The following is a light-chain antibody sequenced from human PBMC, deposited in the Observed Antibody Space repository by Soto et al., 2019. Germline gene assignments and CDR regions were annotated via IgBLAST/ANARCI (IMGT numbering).Light chain of an antibody. Sequence: QSVLTQPPSASGTPRQRVTISCSGGSSNIGSDTVNWYQHLPGTAPKLLIYTNNQRPSGVPDRFSGSKSGTSASLTISGLQSEDEAEYYCASWDDSLNGYVFGTGTKVTVL. CDR3: ASWDDSLNGYV. V-gene: IGLV1-44*01. CDR2: TNN. CDR1: SSNIGSDT. J-gene: IGLJ1*01.